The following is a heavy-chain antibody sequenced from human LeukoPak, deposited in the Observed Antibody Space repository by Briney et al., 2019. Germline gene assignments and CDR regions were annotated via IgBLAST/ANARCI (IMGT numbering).Heavy chain of an antibody. D-gene: IGHD3-10*01. J-gene: IGHJ4*02. V-gene: IGHV4-4*02. CDR2: IYHSGST. CDR3: ARYRGANGYYCDY. Sequence: SGTLSLTCAVSGGSVSSPKWWSWVRQPPGKGLEWIGEIYHSGSTNYNPSLKSRVTISVDKSKNQFSLKLSSVTAADTAVYYCARYRGANGYYCDYWGQGTLVTVSS. CDR1: GGSVSSPKW.